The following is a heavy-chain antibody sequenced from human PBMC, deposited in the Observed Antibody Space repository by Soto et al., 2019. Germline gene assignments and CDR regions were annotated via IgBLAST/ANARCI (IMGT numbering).Heavy chain of an antibody. CDR2: IKQDGSEK. CDR1: GFTFSSYW. D-gene: IGHD6-13*01. Sequence: GESLKISCAASGFTFSSYWMSWVRQAPGKGLEWVANIKQDGSEKYYVDSVKGRFTISRDNAKNSLYLQMNSLRAEDTAVYYCARALFPSIAAAGTPPFGYWGQGTLVTVSS. J-gene: IGHJ4*02. CDR3: ARALFPSIAAAGTPPFGY. V-gene: IGHV3-7*04.